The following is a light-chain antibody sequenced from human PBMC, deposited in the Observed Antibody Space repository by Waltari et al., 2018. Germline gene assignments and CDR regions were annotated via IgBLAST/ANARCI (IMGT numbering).Light chain of an antibody. Sequence: IVLTQSPGTLSLSPGERATLSCRASQCISRYLAWYQQKPGPAPSSLIYAASSSATCSPDRVSGNRAGTDFSLTISRLEPEDFAVYFCQNDVRLPAVFGQGTKGELK. CDR1: QCISRY. J-gene: IGKJ1*01. CDR2: AAS. CDR3: QNDVRLPAV. V-gene: IGKV3-20*01.